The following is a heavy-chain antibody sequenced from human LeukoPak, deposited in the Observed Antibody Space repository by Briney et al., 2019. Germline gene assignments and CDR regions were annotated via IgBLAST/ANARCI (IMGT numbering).Heavy chain of an antibody. Sequence: PSERLSLTCSVSDDSISSCYWTWIRPPPGKGLEWIGYVYYNGSTDYNPSLKRRVTISVNTSKYQFSLRLNSVTVADTAVYYCARDQVYGIVVVPAAIGGVGFDPWGQGTLVAVS. CDR1: DDSISSCY. V-gene: IGHV4-59*01. J-gene: IGHJ5*02. CDR3: ARDQVYGIVVVPAAIGGVGFDP. D-gene: IGHD2-2*01. CDR2: VYYNGST.